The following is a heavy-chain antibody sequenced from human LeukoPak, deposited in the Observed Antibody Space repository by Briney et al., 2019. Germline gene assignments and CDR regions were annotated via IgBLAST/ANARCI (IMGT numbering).Heavy chain of an antibody. D-gene: IGHD3-3*01. Sequence: GSLRLSCAASGLSFSASTMTWVRQAPGKGLEWVADITGTTFYTHYADSVKGRFTISRDNANYTLYLQMSSLRAEDTAVYYCARSQYDFWSGYSYEYGMDVWGQGTTVTVSS. CDR3: ARSQYDFWSGYSYEYGMDV. J-gene: IGHJ6*02. CDR2: ITGTTFYT. CDR1: GLSFSAST. V-gene: IGHV3-21*06.